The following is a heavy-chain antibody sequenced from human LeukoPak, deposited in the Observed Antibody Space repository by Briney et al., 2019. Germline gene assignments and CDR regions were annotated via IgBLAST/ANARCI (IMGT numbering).Heavy chain of an antibody. CDR2: INWNGGST. CDR1: GFTFDDYG. Sequence: GGSLRLTCAASGFTFDDYGMSWVRQAPEKGLDWVSGINWNGGSTGYADSVKGRFTISRDNAKNSLYLQMNSLRAEDTALYYCARASYYYYYMDVWGKGTTVTFSS. V-gene: IGHV3-20*04. J-gene: IGHJ6*03. CDR3: ARASYYYYYMDV.